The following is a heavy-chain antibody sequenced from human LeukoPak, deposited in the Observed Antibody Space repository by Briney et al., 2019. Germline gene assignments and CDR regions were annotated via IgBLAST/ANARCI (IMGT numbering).Heavy chain of an antibody. V-gene: IGHV3-7*01. J-gene: IGHJ3*02. CDR3: ARVNPLVAPGALDI. D-gene: IGHD5-12*01. Sequence: GGSLRLSCVASGFTFSKYWMTWVRQAPGKGLAWGANIKQDGSAKYYMDSVKGRFAISRDNANNPLYLRMNSLGAEDTAVYYCARVNPLVAPGALDIWGQGTMVAVSS. CDR1: GFTFSKYW. CDR2: IKQDGSAK.